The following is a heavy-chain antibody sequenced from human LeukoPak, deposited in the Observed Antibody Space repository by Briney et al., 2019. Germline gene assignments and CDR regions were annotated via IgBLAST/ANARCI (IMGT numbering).Heavy chain of an antibody. V-gene: IGHV1-2*02. CDR3: GRAHAAISGVLIGWFDP. J-gene: IGHJ5*02. CDR1: GYTFTNYF. Sequence: ASVRVSCKTSGYTFTNYFIHWVRQAPGQGLEWMGLINPNSGDTNYAQKFQGRVTMTRDTSTTAAYMELSRLGSDDTAVYYCGRAHAAISGVLIGWFDPWGQGTLVTVSS. D-gene: IGHD3-3*01. CDR2: INPNSGDT.